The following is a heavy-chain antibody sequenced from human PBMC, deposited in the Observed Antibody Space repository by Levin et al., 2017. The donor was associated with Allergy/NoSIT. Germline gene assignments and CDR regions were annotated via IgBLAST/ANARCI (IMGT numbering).Heavy chain of an antibody. J-gene: IGHJ3*02. Sequence: SETLSLTCAVSGDSISNGTYYWTWVRQPAGKGLEWIGRIYSSGTTHYTPSLKSRVTISVDTSKNEFSLKLSSVTAADTAVYYCARGFGHYVNDVLDIWGQGTLVTVSS. CDR1: GDSISNGTYY. D-gene: IGHD4-17*01. CDR2: IYSSGTT. V-gene: IGHV4-61*02. CDR3: ARGFGHYVNDVLDI.